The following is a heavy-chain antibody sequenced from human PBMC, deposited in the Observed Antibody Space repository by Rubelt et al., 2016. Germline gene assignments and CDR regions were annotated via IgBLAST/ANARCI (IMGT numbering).Heavy chain of an antibody. D-gene: IGHD1-1*01. J-gene: IGHJ4*02. Sequence: QVQLQQWGAGLLKPSETLSLTCAVYGGSFSGYYWNWIRQRPGAGLEWMGEINRGGGPSYHPSLKSRVTISVDMSKNQVSLTLTSVTAADTAVYYCARWSTKTVAVDFWGQGILVTVSS. CDR1: GGSFSGYY. CDR3: ARWSTKTVAVDF. V-gene: IGHV4-34*01. CDR2: INRGGGP.